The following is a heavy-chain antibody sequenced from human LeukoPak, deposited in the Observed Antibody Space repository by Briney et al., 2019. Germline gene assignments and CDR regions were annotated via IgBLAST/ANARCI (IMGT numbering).Heavy chain of an antibody. Sequence: ASVKVSCKASGYTFTSYDINWVRQATGQGLEWMGWMNPNSGNTGYAQKFQGRVTMTRNTSIGTAYMELSSLRSEDTAVYYCASFQRAHPWFDYWGQGTLVTVSS. J-gene: IGHJ4*02. CDR1: GYTFTSYD. V-gene: IGHV1-8*01. CDR3: ASFQRAHPWFDY. CDR2: MNPNSGNT.